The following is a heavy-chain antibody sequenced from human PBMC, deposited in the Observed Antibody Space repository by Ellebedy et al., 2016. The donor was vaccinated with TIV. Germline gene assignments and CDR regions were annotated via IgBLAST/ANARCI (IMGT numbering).Heavy chain of an antibody. Sequence: PGGSLRLSCTASGFNFNIYGMHWVRQAPGKGLEWVATTSYDDNKKDYADSVKGRFTISRDSAKNTLYLQMNSLKAEDTAMYYCSTLSDTGYWGHGTLVTVSS. J-gene: IGHJ4*01. CDR2: TSYDDNKK. CDR3: STLSDTGY. V-gene: IGHV3-33*05. D-gene: IGHD1-1*01. CDR1: GFNFNIYG.